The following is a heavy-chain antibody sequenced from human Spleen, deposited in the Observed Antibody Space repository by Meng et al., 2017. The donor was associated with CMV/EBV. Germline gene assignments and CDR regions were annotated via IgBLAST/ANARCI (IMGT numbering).Heavy chain of an antibody. CDR3: ARDEVAADFDY. J-gene: IGHJ4*02. CDR2: ISSSSNFI. CDR1: GFTFSAYR. Sequence: GESLKISCAASGFTFSAYRMNWLRQAPGKGLEWVSSISSSSNFIYYADSVRGRFTISRDNTNNSLFLQMNGLRAEDSAVYYCARDEVAADFDYWGQGILVTVSS. D-gene: IGHD6-13*01. V-gene: IGHV3-21*01.